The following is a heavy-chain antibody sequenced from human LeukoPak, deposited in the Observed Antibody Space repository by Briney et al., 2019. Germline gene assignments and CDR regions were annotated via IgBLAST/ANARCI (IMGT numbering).Heavy chain of an antibody. D-gene: IGHD6-19*01. CDR2: INPSGGST. CDR1: GYTFTSYY. Sequence: AASVKVSCKASGYTFTSYYMHWVRQAPGQGLEWMGIINPSGGSTSYAQKFQGRATMTRDTSTSTVYMELSNLRSEDTAVYYCARGSSGWYSVAYWGQGTLVTVSS. CDR3: ARGSSGWYSVAY. V-gene: IGHV1-46*01. J-gene: IGHJ4*02.